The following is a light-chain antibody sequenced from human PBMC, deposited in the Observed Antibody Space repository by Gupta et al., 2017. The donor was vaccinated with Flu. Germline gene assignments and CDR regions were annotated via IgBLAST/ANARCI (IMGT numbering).Light chain of an antibody. J-gene: IGLJ3*02. CDR1: GSDVGDYKY. Sequence: QSALTQPRSVSGSPGQSVTISCTGTGSDVGDYKYVSWFQQLPGKAPKLMIYDVTKRPSGVPDRFSGSKSGNTASLTISGLQAEDEADYYCCSYAGNYVWVFGGGTKLTVL. CDR2: DVT. CDR3: CSYAGNYVWV. V-gene: IGLV2-11*01.